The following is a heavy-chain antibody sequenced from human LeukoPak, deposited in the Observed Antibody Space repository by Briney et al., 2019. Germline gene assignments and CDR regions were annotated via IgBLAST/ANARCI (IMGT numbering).Heavy chain of an antibody. V-gene: IGHV3-33*01. J-gene: IGHJ5*02. CDR3: ARDRIAARPAGTPLVP. Sequence: GRSLRLSCAASGFTFSSYGMHWVRQAPGNGLEWVAVIWYDGSNKYYADSVKGRFTISRDNSKNTLYLQMNSLRAEDTAVYYCARDRIAARPAGTPLVPWGQGTLVTVSS. D-gene: IGHD6-6*01. CDR1: GFTFSSYG. CDR2: IWYDGSNK.